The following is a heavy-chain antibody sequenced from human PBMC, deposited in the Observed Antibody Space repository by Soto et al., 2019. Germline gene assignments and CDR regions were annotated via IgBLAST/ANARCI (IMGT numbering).Heavy chain of an antibody. CDR2: IKQYGSEK. Sequence: GGSLRLSCAASGFTFSTYWMSWVRQAPGKGLEWVANIKQYGSEKYYVDSVKGRFTISRDDAKNSVYLQMSRLRAEDTAVYYCAREWSPPLAVFDYWGQGVLVTAPQ. V-gene: IGHV3-7*03. CDR3: AREWSPPLAVFDY. J-gene: IGHJ4*02. CDR1: GFTFSTYW. D-gene: IGHD3-3*01.